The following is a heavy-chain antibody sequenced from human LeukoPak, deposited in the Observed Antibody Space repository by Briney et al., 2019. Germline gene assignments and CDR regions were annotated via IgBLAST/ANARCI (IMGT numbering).Heavy chain of an antibody. Sequence: GGSLRLSCAASGFTFSSYGMHWVRQAPGKGLEWVAVIWYDGSNKYYADSVKGRFTISRDNSKNTLYLQMNSLRAEDTAVYYCEREDGSSGYYRGAYFDYWGQGTLVTVSS. J-gene: IGHJ4*02. V-gene: IGHV3-33*01. CDR3: EREDGSSGYYRGAYFDY. CDR1: GFTFSSYG. D-gene: IGHD3-22*01. CDR2: IWYDGSNK.